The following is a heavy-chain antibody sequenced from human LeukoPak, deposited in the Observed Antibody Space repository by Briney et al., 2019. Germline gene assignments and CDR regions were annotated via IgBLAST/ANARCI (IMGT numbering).Heavy chain of an antibody. CDR2: ISSSSSTI. V-gene: IGHV3-48*01. Sequence: PGGSLRLSCAASGFTFSSYSMNWVRQAPGKGLEWVSYISSSSSTIYYADSVKGRFTISRDNAKNSLYLQMNSLRAEDTAVHYCARSLPNYYDSSGSHAFDIWGQGTMVTVSS. J-gene: IGHJ3*02. CDR1: GFTFSSYS. D-gene: IGHD3-22*01. CDR3: ARSLPNYYDSSGSHAFDI.